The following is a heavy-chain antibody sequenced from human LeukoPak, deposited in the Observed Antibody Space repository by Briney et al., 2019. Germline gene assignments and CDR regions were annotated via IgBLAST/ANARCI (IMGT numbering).Heavy chain of an antibody. J-gene: IGHJ5*02. V-gene: IGHV4-30-4*08. Sequence: SETPSLTCTVSGGSISSGDYYWSWIRQPPGKGLEWVGFIYYSGSTSYNPSLKSRVTISLDTSKNYFSLKLTSVTAADTAMYYCARGDYYDSSGYYYHWGQGTLVTVSS. D-gene: IGHD3-22*01. CDR3: ARGDYYDSSGYYYH. CDR1: GGSISSGDYY. CDR2: IYYSGST.